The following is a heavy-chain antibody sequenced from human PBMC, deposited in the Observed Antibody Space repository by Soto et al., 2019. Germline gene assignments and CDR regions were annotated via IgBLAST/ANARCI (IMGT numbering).Heavy chain of an antibody. Sequence: GSLRLSCAASGFTFSSYGMHWVRQVPGKGLEWVAVTSYDGSKTDYADSVRGRFTISRDNSVHTLFLQMDSLRAEDTAVYFCAKEVLAASGPRVNWIDPWGQGTLVTVSS. CDR1: GFTFSSYG. D-gene: IGHD6-13*01. V-gene: IGHV3-30*18. J-gene: IGHJ5*02. CDR2: TSYDGSKT. CDR3: AKEVLAASGPRVNWIDP.